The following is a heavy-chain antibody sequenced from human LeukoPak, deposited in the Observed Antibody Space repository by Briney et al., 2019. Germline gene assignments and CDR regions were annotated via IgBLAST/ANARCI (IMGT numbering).Heavy chain of an antibody. CDR3: ARGSVAAAGTS. V-gene: IGHV4-34*01. CDR2: INHSGST. Sequence: SETLSLTSAVYGGSFSGYYWSWIRQPPGKGLEWIGEINHSGSTNYNPSLKSRVTISVDTSKNQFSLKLSSVTAADTAVYYCARGSVAAAGTSWGQGTLVTVSS. J-gene: IGHJ5*02. D-gene: IGHD6-13*01. CDR1: GGSFSGYY.